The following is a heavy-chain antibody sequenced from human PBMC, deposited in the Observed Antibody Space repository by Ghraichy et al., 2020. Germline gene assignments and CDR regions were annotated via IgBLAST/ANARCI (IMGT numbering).Heavy chain of an antibody. Sequence: GGSLRLSCAASGFTFSSYAMHWVRQAPGKGLEWVAVISYDGSNKYYADSVKGRFTISRDNSKNTLYLQMNSLRAEDTAVYYCARGIGAMVRGVISDAFDIWGQGTMVTVSS. J-gene: IGHJ3*02. V-gene: IGHV3-30*04. CDR2: ISYDGSNK. CDR3: ARGIGAMVRGVISDAFDI. CDR1: GFTFSSYA. D-gene: IGHD3-10*01.